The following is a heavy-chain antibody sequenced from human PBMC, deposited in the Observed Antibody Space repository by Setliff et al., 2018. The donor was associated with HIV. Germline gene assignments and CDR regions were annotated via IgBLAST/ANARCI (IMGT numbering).Heavy chain of an antibody. V-gene: IGHV3-48*03. CDR2: ISSSGSTI. CDR1: GFTFSSYE. Sequence: GGSLRLSCAASGFTFSSYEMNWVRQAPGKGLEWVSYISSSGSTIYYADSVKGRFTISRDNAKNSLYLQMNSLRAEDTAVYYCAGEASYYYVSSGYSDAFDIWGQGTMVTVSS. CDR3: AGEASYYYVSSGYSDAFDI. D-gene: IGHD3-22*01. J-gene: IGHJ3*02.